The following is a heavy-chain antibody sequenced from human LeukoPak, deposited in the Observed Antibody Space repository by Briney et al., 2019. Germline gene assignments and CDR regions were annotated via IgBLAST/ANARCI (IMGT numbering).Heavy chain of an antibody. Sequence: QPGSSLRLSCAASGFTFSTYGMHWVRQAPGKGLEWVAVVWFDGTSKTYADSVKGRFTISRDNSRNTLSLEMNSLRVEDTAVYFCVRDRGGEASNSRFDFWGQGTLVTVSS. V-gene: IGHV3-33*01. CDR1: GFTFSTYG. J-gene: IGHJ4*02. CDR3: VRDRGGEASNSRFDF. CDR2: VWFDGTSK. D-gene: IGHD3-10*01.